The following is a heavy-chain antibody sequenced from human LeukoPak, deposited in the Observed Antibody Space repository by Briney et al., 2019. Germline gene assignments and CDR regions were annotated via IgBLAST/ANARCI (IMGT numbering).Heavy chain of an antibody. J-gene: IGHJ5*02. CDR2: IYHSGST. D-gene: IGHD6-13*01. V-gene: IGHV4-39*07. CDR1: GVSISSSDYY. CDR3: AREIAAAGPNWFDP. Sequence: SETLSLTCTVSGVSISSSDYYWGWIRQPPGTGLEWIGSIYHSGSTYYYPSPESRVTISVDTSKNQFSLKLSSVTAADTAVYYCAREIAAAGPNWFDPWGQGTLVTVSS.